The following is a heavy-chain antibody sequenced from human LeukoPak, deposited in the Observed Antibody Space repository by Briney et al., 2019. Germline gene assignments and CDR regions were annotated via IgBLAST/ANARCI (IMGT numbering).Heavy chain of an antibody. D-gene: IGHD3-22*01. V-gene: IGHV3-48*04. Sequence: ISSSSSTTHYADSVKGRFTISRDNAKKSLYLQMNSLRAEDRAVYYCARDNYDSSGYYFDWGQGTLVTVS. CDR2: ISSSSSTT. J-gene: IGHJ4*02. CDR3: ARDNYDSSGYYFD.